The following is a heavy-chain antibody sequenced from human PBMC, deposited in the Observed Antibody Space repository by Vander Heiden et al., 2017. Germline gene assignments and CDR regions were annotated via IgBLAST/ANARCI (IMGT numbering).Heavy chain of an antibody. CDR1: GFIFSTYG. CDR3: AKEMTTVVTSGGVFEY. J-gene: IGHJ4*02. CDR2: ISYHGSHK. V-gene: IGHV3-30*18. Sequence: QVQLVESGGGVVQPGRSLRLSCAASGFIFSTYGMNWVRQAQGKGLEWVAVISYHGSHKYYAASVKGRFTISRDNSKTTLYLQMNSLRAEDTAVYYCAKEMTTVVTSGGVFEYWGQGTLVTVSS. D-gene: IGHD4-17*01.